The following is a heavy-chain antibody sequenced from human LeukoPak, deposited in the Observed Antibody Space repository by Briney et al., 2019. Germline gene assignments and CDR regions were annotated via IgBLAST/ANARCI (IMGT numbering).Heavy chain of an antibody. D-gene: IGHD3-10*01. CDR2: ISSSGST. CDR3: ARGITMVRGVTRGNWFDP. J-gene: IGHJ5*02. CDR1: GDSISSGDYY. Sequence: PSQTLSLTCTVSGDSISSGDYYWSWIRQPAGKGLEWIGRISSSGSTNYNPSLKSRVTISVDTSKNQFSLKLRSVTVADTAVYYCARGITMVRGVTRGNWFDPWGQGTLVTVSS. V-gene: IGHV4-61*02.